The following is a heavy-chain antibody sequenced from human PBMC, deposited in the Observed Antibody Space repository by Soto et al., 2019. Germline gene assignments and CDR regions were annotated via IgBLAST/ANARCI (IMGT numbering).Heavy chain of an antibody. V-gene: IGHV3-74*01. D-gene: IGHD6-19*01. CDR2: INSDGSST. CDR1: GFTFSSYW. CDR3: AREVAVAGVSYYYYYGMDV. Sequence: GGSLRLSCAASGFTFSSYWMHWVRQAPGKGLVWVSRINSDGSSTSYADSVKGRFTISRDNAKNTLYLQMNSLRAEDTAVYYCAREVAVAGVSYYYYYGMDVWGQGTTVTVSS. J-gene: IGHJ6*02.